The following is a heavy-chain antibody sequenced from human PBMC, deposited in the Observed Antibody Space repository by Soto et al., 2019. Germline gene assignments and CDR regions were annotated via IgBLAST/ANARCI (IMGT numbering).Heavy chain of an antibody. CDR1: GFTFNSYW. CDR3: AIGIRNYYGMDV. CDR2: IKFDESIT. D-gene: IGHD2-15*01. Sequence: EVQLVESGGGLVQPGGSLRLSCAASGFTFNSYWMHWVRQAPGKGLVWVSRIKFDESITNYADSVQGRFTISRDNAKNTVYLQMNSLRVEDTAVYYCAIGIRNYYGMDVWGQGTTVTISS. V-gene: IGHV3-74*01. J-gene: IGHJ6*02.